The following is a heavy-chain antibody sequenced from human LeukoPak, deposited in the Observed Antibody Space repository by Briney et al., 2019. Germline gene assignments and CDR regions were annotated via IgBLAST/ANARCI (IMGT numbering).Heavy chain of an antibody. D-gene: IGHD2-2*01. Sequence: SETLSLTCTVSGGSSSSSRYYWGWIRQPPGKGLEWIGSIYYSGSTYYNPSLKSRVTISVDTSKNQFSLKLSSVTAADTAVYYCASRPYQLLWLSWFDPWGQGTLVTVSS. CDR1: GGSSSSSRYY. CDR2: IYYSGST. V-gene: IGHV4-39*01. CDR3: ASRPYQLLWLSWFDP. J-gene: IGHJ5*02.